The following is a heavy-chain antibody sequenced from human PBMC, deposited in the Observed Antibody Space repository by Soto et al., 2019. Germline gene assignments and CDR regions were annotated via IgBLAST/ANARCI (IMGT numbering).Heavy chain of an antibody. Sequence: GQGLEWMGWISAYNGNTNYAQKLQGRVTMTTDTSTSTAYMELRRLRSDDTAVYYCARDDAVGVSEYWGKGTPVT. D-gene: IGHD1-26*01. V-gene: IGHV1-18*01. J-gene: IGHJ4*02. CDR2: ISAYNGNT. CDR3: ARDDAVGVSEY.